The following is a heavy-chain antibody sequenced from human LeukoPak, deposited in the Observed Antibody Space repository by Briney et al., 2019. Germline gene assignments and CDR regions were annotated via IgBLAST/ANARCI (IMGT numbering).Heavy chain of an antibody. Sequence: PGGSLRFSCAASGFTFSSYGMHWVRQAPGKGLEWVAFIRYDGSNKYYADSVKGRFTISRDNSKNTLYLQMNSLRAEDTAVYYCAKGQGVRGVRGPFDPWGQGTLVTVSS. J-gene: IGHJ5*02. D-gene: IGHD3-10*01. CDR3: AKGQGVRGVRGPFDP. CDR1: GFTFSSYG. CDR2: IRYDGSNK. V-gene: IGHV3-30*02.